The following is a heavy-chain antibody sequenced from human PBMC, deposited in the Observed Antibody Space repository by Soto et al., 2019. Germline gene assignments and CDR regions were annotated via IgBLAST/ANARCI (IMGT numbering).Heavy chain of an antibody. CDR1: GFTFSSYA. V-gene: IGHV3-64*01. J-gene: IGHJ4*02. CDR2: ISSNGGST. CDR3: ARESGSGSPPHYFDY. D-gene: IGHD3-10*01. Sequence: PGGSLILSCAASGFTFSSYAMHWVRQAPGKGLEYVSAISSNGGSTYYANSVKGRFTISRDNSKNTLYLQMGSLRAEDMAVYYCARESGSGSPPHYFDYWGQGTLVTVSS.